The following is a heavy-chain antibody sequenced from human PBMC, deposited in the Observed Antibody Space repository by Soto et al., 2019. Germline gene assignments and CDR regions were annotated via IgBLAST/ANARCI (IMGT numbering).Heavy chain of an antibody. CDR1: GGSISSYC. J-gene: IGHJ4*02. CDR3: ASGRVFDY. CDR2: IYYSGST. Sequence: SETLSLTCTVSGGSISSYCWSWIRQPPGKGLEWIGYIYYSGSTNYNPSLKSRVTISVDTSKNQFSLKLSSVTAADTAVYYCASGRVFDYWGQGTLVTVSS. V-gene: IGHV4-59*08.